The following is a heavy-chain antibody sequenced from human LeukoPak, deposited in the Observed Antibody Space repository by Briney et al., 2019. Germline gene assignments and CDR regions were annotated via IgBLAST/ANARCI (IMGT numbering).Heavy chain of an antibody. CDR2: INHSGST. D-gene: IGHD2-2*01. CDR3: ARRSIVVVPAAWFDP. V-gene: IGHV4-34*01. Sequence: PSETLSLTCAVYGGSLSDYYWSWIRQPPGKGLEWIGEINHSGSTNYNPSFKSRVTISGDTSKNQFSLKLSSVTAADTAVYYCARRSIVVVPAAWFDPWGQGTLVTVSS. CDR1: GGSLSDYY. J-gene: IGHJ5*02.